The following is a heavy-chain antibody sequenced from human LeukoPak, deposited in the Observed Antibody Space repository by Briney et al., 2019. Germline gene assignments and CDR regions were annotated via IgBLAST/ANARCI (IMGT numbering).Heavy chain of an antibody. D-gene: IGHD3-22*01. CDR1: GFTFDDYA. J-gene: IGHJ4*02. Sequence: GGSLRLSCAASGFTFDDYAMHWVRQAPGKGLEWVSGICWNGGSIGYADSVKGRFTISRDNAKNSLYLQMNSLGAEDTALYYCAKGNYYDSSGYYAEKDYYFDYWGQGTLVTVSS. CDR2: ICWNGGSI. V-gene: IGHV3-9*01. CDR3: AKGNYYDSSGYYAEKDYYFDY.